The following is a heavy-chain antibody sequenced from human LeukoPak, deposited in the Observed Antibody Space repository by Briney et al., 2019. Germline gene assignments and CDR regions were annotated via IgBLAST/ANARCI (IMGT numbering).Heavy chain of an antibody. CDR3: AKDLRRIAAYYFDY. D-gene: IGHD6-25*01. J-gene: IGHJ4*02. V-gene: IGHV3-30*18. Sequence: GRSLRLSCAASEFSFSTYAMHWVRQAPGKGLEWEAVISSDGRDKHHADSVQGRFTISRDFSKNTLYLQMNSLRAEDTAVYYCAKDLRRIAAYYFDYWGQGALVTVSS. CDR2: ISSDGRDK. CDR1: EFSFSTYA.